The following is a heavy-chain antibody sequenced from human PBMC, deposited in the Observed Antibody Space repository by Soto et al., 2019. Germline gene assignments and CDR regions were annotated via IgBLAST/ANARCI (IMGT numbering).Heavy chain of an antibody. CDR3: TRGSSNWYGYFRH. CDR2: INAGNGNT. V-gene: IGHV1-3*01. CDR1: GYTFTDYA. J-gene: IGHJ1*01. D-gene: IGHD6-13*01. Sequence: ASVKVSCKASGYTFTDYAMHWVRQAPGQRLEWMGWINAGNGNTKYSQKFQDRVTITRDTSASTAYMELSSLRSEDTAVYYCTRGSSNWYGYFRHWGQGTLVTVSS.